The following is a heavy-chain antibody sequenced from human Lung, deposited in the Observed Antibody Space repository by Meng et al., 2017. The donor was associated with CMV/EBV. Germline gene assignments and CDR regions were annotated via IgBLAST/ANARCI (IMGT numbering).Heavy chain of an antibody. D-gene: IGHD2-2*01. CDR3: ARGWDIVLVPAAPDLAY. CDR1: GFTFSDYS. J-gene: IGHJ4*02. Sequence: GESLKISCAASGFTFSDYSMNWVRQAPGKGLEWVSSISSGSGYIYYADSVRGRFTISRDNAKNSLYLQMNSLRAEDTAVYFCARGWDIVLVPAAPDLAYWGQGTLVTGSS. V-gene: IGHV3-21*06. CDR2: ISSGSGYI.